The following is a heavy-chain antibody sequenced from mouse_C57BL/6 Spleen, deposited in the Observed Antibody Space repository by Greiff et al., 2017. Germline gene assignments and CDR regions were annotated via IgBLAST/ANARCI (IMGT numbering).Heavy chain of an antibody. CDR1: GYTFTSYW. V-gene: IGHV1-61*01. CDR3: ARSKRLPYYFDY. D-gene: IGHD2-2*01. Sequence: VKLQESGAELVRPGSSVKLSCKASGYTFTSYWMDWVKQRPGQGLEWIGNIYPSDSETHYNQKFKDKATLTVDNSSSTAYMQLSSLTSEDSAVYYCARSKRLPYYFDYWGQGTTLTVSS. J-gene: IGHJ2*01. CDR2: IYPSDSET.